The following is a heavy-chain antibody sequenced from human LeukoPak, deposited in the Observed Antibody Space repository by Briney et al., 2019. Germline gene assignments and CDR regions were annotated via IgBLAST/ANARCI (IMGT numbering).Heavy chain of an antibody. CDR1: GFTFSSYA. J-gene: IGHJ4*02. CDR2: IYSGGNT. Sequence: GGSLRLSCAASGFTFSSYAMSWVRQAPGKGLEWVSVIYSGGNTYYTDSVKGRFTISRDNSKNTLYLQMNNLRAEDTAIYYCARATDTNYFDFWGQGTLLTVSS. V-gene: IGHV3-23*03. CDR3: ARATDTNYFDF. D-gene: IGHD1-26*01.